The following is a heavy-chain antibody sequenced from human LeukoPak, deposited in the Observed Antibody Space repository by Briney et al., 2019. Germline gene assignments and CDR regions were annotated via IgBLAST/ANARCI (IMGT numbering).Heavy chain of an antibody. Sequence: SETLSLTCTVSGGSISSYYWSWIRQPPGKGLEWIGYIYTSGSTNYNPSLKSRVTISVGTSKNQFSLKLSSVTAADTAVYYCARHYDYVWGSYRYPYYFDYWGQGTLVTVSS. CDR3: ARHYDYVWGSYRYPYYFDY. CDR2: IYTSGST. CDR1: GGSISSYY. D-gene: IGHD3-16*02. J-gene: IGHJ4*02. V-gene: IGHV4-4*09.